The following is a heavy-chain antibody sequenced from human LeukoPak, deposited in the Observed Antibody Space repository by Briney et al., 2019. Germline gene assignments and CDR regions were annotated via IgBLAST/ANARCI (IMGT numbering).Heavy chain of an antibody. J-gene: IGHJ6*03. Sequence: ASVKVSCKASGYTFTSYDINWVRQATGQGLEWMGWINPNSGGTNYAQKFQGRVTMTRDTSISTAYMELSRLRSDDTAVYYCARLFDWLLPYYYMDVWGKGTTVTVSS. CDR2: INPNSGGT. D-gene: IGHD3-9*01. V-gene: IGHV1-2*02. CDR3: ARLFDWLLPYYYMDV. CDR1: GYTFTSYD.